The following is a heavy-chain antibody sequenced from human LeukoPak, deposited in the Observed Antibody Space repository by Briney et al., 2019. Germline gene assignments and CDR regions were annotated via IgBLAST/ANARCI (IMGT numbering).Heavy chain of an antibody. Sequence: ASVKVSCKASGYTSTSYGISWVRQAPGQGLEWMGGIIPIFGTANYAQKFQGRVTITTDESTSTAYMELSSLRSEDTAVYYCARGPGSSSWNPYDAFDIWGQGTMVTVSS. J-gene: IGHJ3*02. D-gene: IGHD6-13*01. V-gene: IGHV1-69*05. CDR3: ARGPGSSSWNPYDAFDI. CDR1: GYTSTSYG. CDR2: IIPIFGTA.